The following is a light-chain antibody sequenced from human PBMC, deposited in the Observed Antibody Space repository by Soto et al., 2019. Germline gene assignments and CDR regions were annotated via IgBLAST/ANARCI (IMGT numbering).Light chain of an antibody. J-gene: IGLJ1*01. Sequence: QSALTQPDSVSASPGQSVTLSCTGSSGDIGTYNYVSWYVQRPGRAPNLLIYEVSHRSSGVSDRFAGSKSGNTASLTVSGLQPEDEADYYCSSYTGRNTYVFGTGTKVTVL. CDR1: SGDIGTYNY. CDR3: SSYTGRNTYV. V-gene: IGLV2-14*01. CDR2: EVS.